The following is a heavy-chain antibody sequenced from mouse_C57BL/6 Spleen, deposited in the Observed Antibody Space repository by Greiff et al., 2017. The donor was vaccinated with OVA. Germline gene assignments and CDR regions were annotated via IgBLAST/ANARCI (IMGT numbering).Heavy chain of an antibody. D-gene: IGHD2-5*01. J-gene: IGHJ4*01. CDR2: IDPSDSYT. CDR1: GYTFTSYW. Sequence: QVQLQQSGAELVMPGASVKLSCKASGYTFTSYWMHWVKQRPGQGLEWIGEIDPSDSYTNYNQKFKGKSTLTVDKSSSTAYMQLSSLTSEDSAVYYCARNGYYSNYDAMDYWGQGTSVTVSS. V-gene: IGHV1-69*01. CDR3: ARNGYYSNYDAMDY.